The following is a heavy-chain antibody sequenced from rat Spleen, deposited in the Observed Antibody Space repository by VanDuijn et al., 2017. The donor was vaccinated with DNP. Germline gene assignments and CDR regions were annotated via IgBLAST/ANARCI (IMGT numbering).Heavy chain of an antibody. V-gene: IGHV1-43*01. CDR1: GYTFTTYY. Sequence: QVQLQQSGAELAKPGSSVKISCKASGYTFTTYYMSWIKETTGQGLEYIGSINTGSGGTNYNEKFKGKATLTVDKSSSTAFMQLSSLTPDDSAVYYCARRRLPYWYFDFWGPGTMVTVSS. CDR2: INTGSGGT. CDR3: ARRRLPYWYFDF. J-gene: IGHJ1*01. D-gene: IGHD1-4*01.